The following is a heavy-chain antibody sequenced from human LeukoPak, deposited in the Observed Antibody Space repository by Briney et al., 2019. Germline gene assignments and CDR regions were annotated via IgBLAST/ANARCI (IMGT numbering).Heavy chain of an antibody. J-gene: IGHJ6*03. CDR1: GFTFNNFT. D-gene: IGHD1-1*01. Sequence: PGGSLRLSCIASGFTFNNFTMRWVRQAPGKGLEWVSGISGSGDRTYYADSVKGRFTISRDNPKKLLFLQMNSLRVEDTAVYYCARAPRTTGRTWINYYYYMDVWGKGTTVIVSS. V-gene: IGHV3-23*01. CDR3: ARAPRTTGRTWINYYYYMDV. CDR2: ISGSGDRT.